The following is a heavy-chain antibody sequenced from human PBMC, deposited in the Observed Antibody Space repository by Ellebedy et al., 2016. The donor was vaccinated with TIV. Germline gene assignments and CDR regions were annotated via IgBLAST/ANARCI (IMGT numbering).Heavy chain of an antibody. Sequence: GGSLRLSCAASGFTFSSYTMSWVRQAPGKGLEWVSAIGGNAFATVYADAVKGRFTISRDNSKNTLYLQMNSLRAEDTAVYYCARSRWLQPDYDYWGQGTLVTVSS. V-gene: IGHV3-23*01. CDR1: GFTFSSYT. CDR3: ARSRWLQPDYDY. CDR2: IGGNAFAT. J-gene: IGHJ4*02. D-gene: IGHD5-24*01.